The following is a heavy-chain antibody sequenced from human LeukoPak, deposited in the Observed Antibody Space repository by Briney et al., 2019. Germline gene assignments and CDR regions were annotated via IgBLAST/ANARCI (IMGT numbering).Heavy chain of an antibody. Sequence: SEALSLTCTVSGGSISSGGYYWSWIRQHPGKGLEWIGYIYYSGSTYYNPSLKSRVTISVDTSKNQFSLKLSSVTAADTAVYYCARVRKEYCSGGSCHIFDYWGQGTLVTVSS. J-gene: IGHJ4*02. CDR3: ARVRKEYCSGGSCHIFDY. D-gene: IGHD2-15*01. CDR1: GGSISSGGYY. CDR2: IYYSGST. V-gene: IGHV4-31*03.